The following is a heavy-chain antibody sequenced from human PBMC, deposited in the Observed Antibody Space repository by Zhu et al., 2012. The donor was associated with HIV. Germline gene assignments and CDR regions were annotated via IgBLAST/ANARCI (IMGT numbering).Heavy chain of an antibody. Sequence: QVQLQESGPGLVKPSETLSLTCTVSGGSISSSSYYWGWIRQPPGKGLEWIGSIYYSGSTYYNPSLKSRVTISVDTSKNQFSLKVSSVTAADTAVYYCARGDYGDYYYYGMDVWGQGTTVTVSS. CDR2: IYYSGST. CDR1: GGSISSSSYY. D-gene: IGHD4-17*01. J-gene: IGHJ6*02. V-gene: IGHV4-39*07. CDR3: ARGDYGDYYYYGMDV.